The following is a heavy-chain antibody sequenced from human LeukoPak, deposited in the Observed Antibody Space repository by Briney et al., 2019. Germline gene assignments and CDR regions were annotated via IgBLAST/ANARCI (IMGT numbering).Heavy chain of an antibody. Sequence: GGSLRLSCVASGFIFRSYGMNWVRQAPGKGLEWVSSISSSSSGTYYADSVKGRFTISRDNAKNSLYLQMNSLRAEDTAVYYCARGRDPIDYWGQGTLVTVSS. J-gene: IGHJ4*02. V-gene: IGHV3-21*06. CDR3: ARGRDPIDY. CDR2: ISSSSSGT. CDR1: GFIFRSYG.